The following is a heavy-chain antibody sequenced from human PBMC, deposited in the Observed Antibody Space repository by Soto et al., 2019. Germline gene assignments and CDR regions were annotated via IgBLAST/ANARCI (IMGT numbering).Heavy chain of an antibody. J-gene: IGHJ6*02. Sequence: SVKVSCKASGGTFSSYAISWVRQAPVQGLEWMGGIIPIFGTANYAQKFQGRVTITADESTSTAYMELSSLRSEDTAVYYCARVETGAVTQYYYYYYGMDVWGQGTTVTVSS. CDR1: GGTFSSYA. D-gene: IGHD4-4*01. CDR2: IIPIFGTA. CDR3: ARVETGAVTQYYYYYYGMDV. V-gene: IGHV1-69*01.